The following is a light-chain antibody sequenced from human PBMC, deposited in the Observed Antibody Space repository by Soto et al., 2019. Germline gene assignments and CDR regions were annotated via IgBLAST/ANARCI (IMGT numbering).Light chain of an antibody. CDR3: CSYAGDKTYV. J-gene: IGLJ1*01. Sequence: QSALTQPASVSGYPGQSITISCTVTGSDVRTYNLVSWHQQHPGKVPKLIIYEASKRPSGVSNRFSGSQPGNTASLTVSGLQAEDEADYYCCSYAGDKTYVFGSGTKLTVL. V-gene: IGLV2-23*01. CDR1: GSDVRTYNL. CDR2: EAS.